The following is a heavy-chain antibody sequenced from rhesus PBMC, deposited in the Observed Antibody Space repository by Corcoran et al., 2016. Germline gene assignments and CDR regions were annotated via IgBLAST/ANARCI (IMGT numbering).Heavy chain of an antibody. CDR1: GYTFTDHY. CDR3: ERGDHLFDY. CDR2: TNPKTGVK. V-gene: IGHV1-138*01. J-gene: IGHJ4*01. Sequence: QVQLVQSGAEVKKPGSSVKVSCQASGYTFTDHYINWVRQAPGQGLEGRGETNPKTGVKKYARRFQGRVTVTSDTSTSTTYMELNSLRSEDTAIYYCERGDHLFDYWGQGVLVTVSS. D-gene: IGHD1-44*02.